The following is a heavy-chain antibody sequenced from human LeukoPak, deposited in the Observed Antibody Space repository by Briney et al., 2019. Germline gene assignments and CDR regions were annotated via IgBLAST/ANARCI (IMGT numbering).Heavy chain of an antibody. CDR2: IYYSGNT. Sequence: SEILSLTCTVSGGSISPYYWSWIRQPPGKGLEWLGYIYYSGNTEYKPSLKSRVAMSVDTSKNQFSLRLSSVAAADTAVYYCARSTGSTMFIDYWGQGTLVTVSS. CDR3: ARSTGSTMFIDY. V-gene: IGHV4-59*01. J-gene: IGHJ4*02. CDR1: GGSISPYY. D-gene: IGHD3-10*02.